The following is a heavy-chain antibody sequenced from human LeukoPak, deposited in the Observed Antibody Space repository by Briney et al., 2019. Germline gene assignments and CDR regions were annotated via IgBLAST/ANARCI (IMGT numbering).Heavy chain of an antibody. CDR2: ISRSGGFI. CDR3: ARTIAATGKGLGTFDI. J-gene: IGHJ3*02. Sequence: GGSLRLSCAASGFTFTAHSMNWVRQAPGKGLEWVSSISRSGGFIYYLDSVKGRFTTSRDNAKNSLYLQMNNLRVEDTAVYYCARTIAATGKGLGTFDIWGQGTLVTVSS. CDR1: GFTFTAHS. V-gene: IGHV3-21*01. D-gene: IGHD6-13*01.